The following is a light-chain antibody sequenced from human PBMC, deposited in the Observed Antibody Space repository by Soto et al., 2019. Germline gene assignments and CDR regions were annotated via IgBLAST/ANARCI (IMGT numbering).Light chain of an antibody. Sequence: QSALTQPRSVSGSPGQSVTISCTGTSSDVGAHNYVSWYQQHPGRAPKLMIFDVIKRPSGAPDRFSGSKSGNTASLIISGLQAEDEADYYCCSYAGNYISVFGTGTKVTVL. CDR1: SSDVGAHNY. J-gene: IGLJ1*01. CDR3: CSYAGNYISV. CDR2: DVI. V-gene: IGLV2-11*01.